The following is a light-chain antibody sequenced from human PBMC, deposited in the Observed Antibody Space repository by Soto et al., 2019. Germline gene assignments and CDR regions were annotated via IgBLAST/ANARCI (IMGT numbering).Light chain of an antibody. CDR3: SLYTSENTYV. V-gene: IGLV2-18*01. Sequence: QSALTQPASVSGSPGQSITISCTGTSGDIGSYNRVSWYQQHPGKAPKLIIYEVTDRPSGVPDRFSGSKSGNTASLTISGLQAADEADYYCSLYTSENTYVFGTGTKVTV. CDR2: EVT. J-gene: IGLJ1*01. CDR1: SGDIGSYNR.